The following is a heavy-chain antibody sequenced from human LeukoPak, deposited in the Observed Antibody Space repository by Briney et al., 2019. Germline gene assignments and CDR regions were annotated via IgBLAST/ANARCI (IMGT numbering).Heavy chain of an antibody. D-gene: IGHD2-2*01. CDR1: GFTFSSYW. J-gene: IGHJ6*03. Sequence: GGSLRLSCAASGFTFSSYWMHWVRQAPGKGLVWVSRINTDGSSTSYADSVKGRFTISRDNAKNTLYLQMNSLRAEDTAVYYCARARSVVVPAATRYYYYYYMDVWGKGTTVTVSS. CDR3: ARARSVVVPAATRYYYYYYMDV. V-gene: IGHV3-74*01. CDR2: INTDGSST.